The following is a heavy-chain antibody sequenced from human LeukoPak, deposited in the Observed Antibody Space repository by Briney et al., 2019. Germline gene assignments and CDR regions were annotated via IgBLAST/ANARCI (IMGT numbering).Heavy chain of an antibody. V-gene: IGHV3-21*01. Sequence: NPGGSLRLSCAASGFTFSSYSMNWVRQAPGKGLEWVSSISSSSSYIYYADSVKGRFTISRDNAKNSLYLQMNSLRAEDTAVYYCARDCSSTSRLVGYYYMDVWGKGTTVTISS. CDR3: ARDCSSTSRLVGYYYMDV. D-gene: IGHD2-2*01. CDR1: GFTFSSYS. J-gene: IGHJ6*03. CDR2: ISSSSSYI.